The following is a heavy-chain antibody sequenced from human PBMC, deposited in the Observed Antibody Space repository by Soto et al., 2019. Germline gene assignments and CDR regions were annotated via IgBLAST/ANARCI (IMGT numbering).Heavy chain of an antibody. J-gene: IGHJ6*02. CDR1: GYSVSSSDYY. Sequence: SETLSLTCSVSGYSVSSSDYYWAWIRQPPGKGLEWIGSMFYSGLTYYNPSLKSRVTLSVDTSKNQFSVRLNSVTAADTAVYYCAPLSVSLSGPYGIHVWGQGTTVTVS. V-gene: IGHV4-39*01. D-gene: IGHD2-15*01. CDR3: APLSVSLSGPYGIHV. CDR2: MFYSGLT.